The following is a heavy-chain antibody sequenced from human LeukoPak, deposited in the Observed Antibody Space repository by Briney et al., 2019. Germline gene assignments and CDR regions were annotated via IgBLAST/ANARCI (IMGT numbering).Heavy chain of an antibody. Sequence: TTSQTLSLTCTVSGGSISSGGYYWSWIRQPPGKGLEWIGYIYHSGSTYYNPSLKSRVTISVDRSKNQFSLKLSSVTAADTAVYYCARETPEGIVGAPKYYFDYWGQGTLVTVSS. CDR1: GGSISSGGYY. D-gene: IGHD1-26*01. CDR3: ARETPEGIVGAPKYYFDY. J-gene: IGHJ4*02. V-gene: IGHV4-30-2*01. CDR2: IYHSGST.